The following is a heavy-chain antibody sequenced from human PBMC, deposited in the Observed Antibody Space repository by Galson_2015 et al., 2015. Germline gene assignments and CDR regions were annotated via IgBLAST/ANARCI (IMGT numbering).Heavy chain of an antibody. Sequence: SLRPSCAASGFTFSSFAMHWVRQAPGKGLEWVALIWYDGSKKYYADSVKGRFTISRDNPKNTLYLQMNSLRVEDTAVYYCVRIGSSGYYGNYWGQGTLVTVSS. V-gene: IGHV3-33*01. J-gene: IGHJ4*02. CDR2: IWYDGSKK. CDR1: GFTFSSFA. D-gene: IGHD3-22*01. CDR3: VRIGSSGYYGNY.